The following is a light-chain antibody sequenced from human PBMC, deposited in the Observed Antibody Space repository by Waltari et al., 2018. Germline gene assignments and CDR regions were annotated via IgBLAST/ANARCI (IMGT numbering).Light chain of an antibody. CDR1: ALPKQF. V-gene: IGLV3-25*03. J-gene: IGLJ2*01. CDR3: QSGDSSCVVV. CDR2: KVT. Sequence: SYELTQPPSVSVSQGQTARITCSGDALPKQFAFWYQQKSGQAPVVVIYKVTDRLSGIPDRTYGSSSWTTVTLTISEAQAEDEADYYCQSGDSSCVVVFVGGTKLTVL.